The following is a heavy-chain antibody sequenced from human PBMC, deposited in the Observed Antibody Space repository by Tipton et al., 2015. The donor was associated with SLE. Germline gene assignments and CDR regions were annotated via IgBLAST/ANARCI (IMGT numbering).Heavy chain of an antibody. V-gene: IGHV4-4*07. CDR3: ARGGLDSSGYYYYMDV. J-gene: IGHJ6*03. CDR1: GGSISSYY. CDR2: IYTSGST. D-gene: IGHD3-22*01. Sequence: TLSLTCTVSGGSISSYYWSWIRQPAGKGLEWIGRIYTSGSTNYNPSLKSRVTMSVDTSKNQFSLKLSSVTAADTAVYYCARGGLDSSGYYYYMDVWGKGTTVTVSS.